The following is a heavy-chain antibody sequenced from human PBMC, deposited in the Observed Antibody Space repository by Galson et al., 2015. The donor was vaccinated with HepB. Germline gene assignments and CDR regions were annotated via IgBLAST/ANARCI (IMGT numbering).Heavy chain of an antibody. V-gene: IGHV6-1*01. CDR3: ASNGYSSSSLDY. J-gene: IGHJ4*02. D-gene: IGHD6-13*01. CDR1: GDSVSGNSAA. Sequence: CPISGDSVSGNSAAWNWIRQSPSRGLEWLGRTYYRSKWYNDYAVSVKSRITINPDTSKNQFSLQLNSVTPEDTAVYYCASNGYSSSSLDYWGQGTLVTVSS. CDR2: TYYRSKWYN.